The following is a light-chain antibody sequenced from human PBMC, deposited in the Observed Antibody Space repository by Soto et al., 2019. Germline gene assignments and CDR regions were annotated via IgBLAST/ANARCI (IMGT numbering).Light chain of an antibody. CDR1: QSVDRN. CDR3: QQYDSWPLT. Sequence: EIVMTQSPGTLSVSTEDGATLSCRASQSVDRNLAWYQQKPGQAPRLLIYGASTRPTGIPERFSGSGSGTEFSLTISSLQSEDFAVYYCQQYDSWPLTFGGGTKVEIK. V-gene: IGKV3D-15*01. CDR2: GAS. J-gene: IGKJ4*01.